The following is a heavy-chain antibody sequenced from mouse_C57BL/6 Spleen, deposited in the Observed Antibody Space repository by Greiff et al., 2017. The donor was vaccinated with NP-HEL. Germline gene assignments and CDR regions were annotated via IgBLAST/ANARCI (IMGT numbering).Heavy chain of an antibody. Sequence: QVQLQQPGAELVRPGSSVKLSCKASGYTFTSYWMDWVKQRPGQGLEWIGNIYPSDSETHYNQKFKDKATLTVDKSSSTAYMQLSSLTSEDSAVYYCARSPTGTRWYFDVWGTGTTVTVSS. D-gene: IGHD4-1*02. CDR3: ARSPTGTRWYFDV. V-gene: IGHV1-61*01. CDR2: IYPSDSET. CDR1: GYTFTSYW. J-gene: IGHJ1*03.